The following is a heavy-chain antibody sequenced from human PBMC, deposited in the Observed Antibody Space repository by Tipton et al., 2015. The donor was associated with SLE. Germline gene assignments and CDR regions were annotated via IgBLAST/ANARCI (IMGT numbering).Heavy chain of an antibody. V-gene: IGHV4-39*07. D-gene: IGHD5-12*01. CDR2: IYYDGST. CDR1: DDSVTSKSYY. J-gene: IGHJ4*02. CDR3: ARGGVGGYDYFDY. Sequence: TLSLTCTVSDDSVTSKSYYWGWIRQPPGKGLEWIGSIYYDGSTYYNLSLKSRVTISLETSKNQFSLRLTSVTAADTAVYYCARGGVGGYDYFDYWGRGTQVTVSS.